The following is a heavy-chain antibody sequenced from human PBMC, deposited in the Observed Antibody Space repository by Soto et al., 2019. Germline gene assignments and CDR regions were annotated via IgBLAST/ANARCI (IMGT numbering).Heavy chain of an antibody. D-gene: IGHD1-7*01. V-gene: IGHV1-18*01. CDR2: ISAYNGNT. CDR1: GYTFTSYG. Sequence: GASVKVSCNASGYTFTSYGIVWLRQAPGRGLEWMGWISAYNGNTNYAQKLQGWVTMTRDTSISTAYMELSRLRSDDTAVYYCARERELGHGYYYYHGMDVRGQRTTVTVSS. J-gene: IGHJ6*02. CDR3: ARERELGHGYYYYHGMDV.